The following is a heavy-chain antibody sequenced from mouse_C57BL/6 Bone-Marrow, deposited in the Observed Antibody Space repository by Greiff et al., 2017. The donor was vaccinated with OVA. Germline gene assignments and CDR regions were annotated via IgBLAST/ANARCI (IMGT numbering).Heavy chain of an antibody. J-gene: IGHJ3*01. CDR2: IYPRSGNT. CDR3: ARSGNYDWFAY. V-gene: IGHV1-81*01. Sequence: QVQLQQSGAELARPGASVKLSCKASGYTFTSYGISWVKQRTGQGLEWIGEIYPRSGNTYYNEKFKGKATLTADKSSSTAYMGLRSLTSEDSTVYYYARSGNYDWFAYWGQGTLVTVSA. CDR1: GYTFTSYG. D-gene: IGHD2-1*01.